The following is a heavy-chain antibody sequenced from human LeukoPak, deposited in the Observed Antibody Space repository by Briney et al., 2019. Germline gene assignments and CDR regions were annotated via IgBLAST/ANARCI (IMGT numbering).Heavy chain of an antibody. CDR2: ISAYNGNT. CDR3: ARGVDSSGYYYNSAPRYFDS. Sequence: ASVKVSCKASGYTFTSYGISWVRQAPGQGLEWMGWISAYNGNTNYAQKLQGRVTMTTDTSTSTAYMELRSLRSDDTAVCYCARGVDSSGYYYNSAPRYFDSWGQGTLVTVSS. V-gene: IGHV1-18*01. CDR1: GYTFTSYG. D-gene: IGHD3-22*01. J-gene: IGHJ4*02.